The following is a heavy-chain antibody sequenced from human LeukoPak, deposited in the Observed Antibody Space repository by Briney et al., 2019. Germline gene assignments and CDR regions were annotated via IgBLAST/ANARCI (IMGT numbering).Heavy chain of an antibody. Sequence: PSETLSLTCSVSGGSITSYYSSWIRQPPGKGLEWIGYIYYTGSTRSTNYNPSLKSRVTISEDTSENQFSLSLSSVTAADTAVYFCARKHSSGWLFDYWGQGALVTVSS. CDR3: ARKHSSGWLFDY. J-gene: IGHJ4*02. D-gene: IGHD6-19*01. CDR2: IYYTGSTRST. CDR1: GGSITSYY. V-gene: IGHV4-59*01.